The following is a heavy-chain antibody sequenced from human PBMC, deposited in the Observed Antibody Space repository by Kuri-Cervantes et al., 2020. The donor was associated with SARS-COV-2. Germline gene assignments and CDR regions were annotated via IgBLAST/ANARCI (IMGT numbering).Heavy chain of an antibody. CDR3: ARELYGLADY. Sequence: ASVKVSCKASGYTFTGYYMHWVRQAPGHGLEWMGIMNFDGGSSAGYARQFQGRVTMTRDTSTNTVYLELNSLGFEDTAVYYCARELYGLADYWGQGTLVTVSS. CDR2: MNFDGGSSA. J-gene: IGHJ4*02. D-gene: IGHD3-10*01. CDR1: GYTFTGYY. V-gene: IGHV1-46*01.